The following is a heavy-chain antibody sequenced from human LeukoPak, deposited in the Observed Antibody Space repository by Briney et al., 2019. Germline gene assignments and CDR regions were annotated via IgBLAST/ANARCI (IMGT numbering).Heavy chain of an antibody. V-gene: IGHV3-23*01. D-gene: IGHD3-22*01. CDR3: AKGSSGYFFDL. CDR1: GFIFNNFG. CDR2: ISNDGGGT. J-gene: IGHJ4*02. Sequence: GGSLRLSCAASGFIFNNFGLVWVRQAPGKGLEWVSAISNDGGGTTYADFVKGRFSVSRDNSKNTLFLQMNSLRAEDTALYYCAKGSSGYFFDLWGQGTLVTVSS.